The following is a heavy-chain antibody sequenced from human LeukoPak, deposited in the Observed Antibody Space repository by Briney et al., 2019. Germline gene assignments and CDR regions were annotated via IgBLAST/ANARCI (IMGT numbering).Heavy chain of an antibody. V-gene: IGHV3-23*01. J-gene: IGHJ3*02. CDR2: ISGSGGST. D-gene: IGHD1-20*01. CDR1: GFTFSSYA. CDR3: ARDSSITGTHTSAFDI. Sequence: GGSLRLSCAASGFTFSSYAMSWVRQAPGKGLEWVSAISGSGGSTYYADSVKGRFTISRDNSKNTLYLQMNSLRAEDTAVYYCARDSSITGTHTSAFDIWGQGTMVTVSS.